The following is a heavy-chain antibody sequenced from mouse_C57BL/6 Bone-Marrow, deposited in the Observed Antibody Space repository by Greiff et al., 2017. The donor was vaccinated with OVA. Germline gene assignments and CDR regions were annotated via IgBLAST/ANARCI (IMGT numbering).Heavy chain of an antibody. V-gene: IGHV5-9*01. Sequence: EVQVVESGGGLVKPGGSLKLSCAASGFTFSSYTMSWVRQTPEKRLEWVATISGGGGNTYYPDSVKGRFTISRDNAKSTLYLQMSSLRSEDTALYYCARHVDDGYYFAYWGQGTLVTVSA. J-gene: IGHJ3*01. CDR3: ARHVDDGYYFAY. CDR2: ISGGGGNT. CDR1: GFTFSSYT. D-gene: IGHD2-3*01.